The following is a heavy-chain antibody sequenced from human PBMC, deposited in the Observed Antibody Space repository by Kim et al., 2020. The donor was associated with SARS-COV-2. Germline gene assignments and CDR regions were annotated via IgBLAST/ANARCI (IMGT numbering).Heavy chain of an antibody. Sequence: SVKVSCKASGGTFSSYAISWLRQAPGQGLEWMGGIIPIFGTANYAQKFQGRVTITADESTSTAYMELSSLRSEDTAVYYCASPLGYEAPYYYGMDVWGQGTTVTVSS. D-gene: IGHD2-2*01. CDR2: IIPIFGTA. J-gene: IGHJ6*02. CDR3: ASPLGYEAPYYYGMDV. CDR1: GGTFSSYA. V-gene: IGHV1-69*13.